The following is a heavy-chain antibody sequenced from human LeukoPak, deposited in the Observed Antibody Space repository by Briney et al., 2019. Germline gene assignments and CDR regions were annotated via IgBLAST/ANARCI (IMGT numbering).Heavy chain of an antibody. CDR2: ISFSSTTI. CDR3: ARVPHDYSDYVAY. CDR1: GFSFDTYS. Sequence: GGSLRLSCAASGFSFDTYSMNWFRQAPGKGLEWVAYISFSSTTIFYADFVKGRFTISRDNAQNSLFLQMSSLRAEDTAVYFCARVPHDYSDYVAYWGQGTLATVSS. D-gene: IGHD4-11*01. V-gene: IGHV3-48*04. J-gene: IGHJ4*02.